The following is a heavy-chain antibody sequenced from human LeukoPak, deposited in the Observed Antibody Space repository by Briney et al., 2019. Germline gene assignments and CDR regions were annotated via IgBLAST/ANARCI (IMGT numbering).Heavy chain of an antibody. J-gene: IGHJ6*02. CDR1: GGSFSGYY. CDR3: ARALGMYYDSSGYYYYYYYGMDV. CDR2: INHSGST. Sequence: SETLSLTCAVYGGSFSGYYWSWIRQPPGKGLEWIGEINHSGSTNYNPSLKGRVTISVDTSKNQFSLKLSSVTAADTAVYYCARALGMYYDSSGYYYYYYYGMDVWGQGTTVTVSS. V-gene: IGHV4-34*01. D-gene: IGHD3-22*01.